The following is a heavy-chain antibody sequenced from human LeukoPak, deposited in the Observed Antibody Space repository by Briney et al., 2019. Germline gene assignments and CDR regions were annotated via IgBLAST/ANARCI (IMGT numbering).Heavy chain of an antibody. J-gene: IGHJ4*02. CDR1: GFTFSSYSM. CDR2: IYHSGST. Sequence: PGGSLRLSCAASGFTFSSYSMNWVRQAPGKGLEWIGEIYHSGSTNYNPSLKSRVTISVDKSKNQFSLKLSSVTAADTAVYYCARYSSGCSDYWGQGTLVTVSS. CDR3: ARYSSGCSDY. D-gene: IGHD6-19*01. V-gene: IGHV4-4*02.